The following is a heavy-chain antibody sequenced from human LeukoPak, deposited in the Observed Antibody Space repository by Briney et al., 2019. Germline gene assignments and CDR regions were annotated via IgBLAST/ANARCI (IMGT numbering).Heavy chain of an antibody. CDR1: GFTFSSYA. Sequence: GGSLRLSSAASGFTFSSYAMSWVRQAPGKGLEWVSAISGSGGSTYYADSVKGRFTISRDNSKNTLYLQMNSLRAEDTAVYYCAKDWLDIRYCSSTGCYTGDYWGQGTLVTVSS. CDR3: AKDWLDIRYCSSTGCYTGDY. D-gene: IGHD2-2*02. V-gene: IGHV3-23*01. J-gene: IGHJ4*02. CDR2: ISGSGGST.